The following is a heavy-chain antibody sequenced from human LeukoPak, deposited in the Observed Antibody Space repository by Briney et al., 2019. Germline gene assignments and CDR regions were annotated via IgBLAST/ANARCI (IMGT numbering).Heavy chain of an antibody. CDR3: ARESPYYDFWSGYLSY. CDR1: GGSSSGYY. CDR2: INHSGST. D-gene: IGHD3-3*01. J-gene: IGHJ4*02. Sequence: SETLSLTCAVYGGSSSGYYWSWIRQPPGKGLEWIGEINHSGSTNYNPSLKSRVTISVDTSKNQFSLKLSSVTAADTAVYYCARESPYYDFWSGYLSYWGQGTLVTVSS. V-gene: IGHV4-34*01.